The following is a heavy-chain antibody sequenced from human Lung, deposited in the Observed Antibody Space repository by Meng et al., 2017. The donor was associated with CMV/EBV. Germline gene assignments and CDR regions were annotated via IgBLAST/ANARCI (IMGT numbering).Heavy chain of an antibody. D-gene: IGHD6-13*01. CDR2: ISASGNT. V-gene: IGHV4-4*07. CDR3: ARDFGSSWYPNWFDP. J-gene: IGHJ5*02. Sequence: VQLEDYGSGPVKALATLSLTRTVSVASITSYYWSWIRQPAGKGLEWIGRISASGNTRYNPSLKSRATMSVDTSKHQFSLKLSSVTAADTAVYYCARDFGSSWYPNWFDPWGQGTLVTVSS. CDR1: VASITSYY.